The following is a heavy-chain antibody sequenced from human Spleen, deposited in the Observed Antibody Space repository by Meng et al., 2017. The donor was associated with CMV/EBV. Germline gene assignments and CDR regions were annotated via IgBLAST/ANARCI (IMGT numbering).Heavy chain of an antibody. CDR3: ATLARFFYDSSGLDY. Sequence: GESLKISCAASGFSFSSYGMHWVRQAPGEGLEWVALIWYNGNNKYYADSVKGRFTISRDNSKNTLYLQMNSLRAEDTAVYYCATLARFFYDSSGLDYWGQGTLVTVSS. V-gene: IGHV3-33*01. J-gene: IGHJ4*02. D-gene: IGHD3-22*01. CDR1: GFSFSSYG. CDR2: IWYNGNNK.